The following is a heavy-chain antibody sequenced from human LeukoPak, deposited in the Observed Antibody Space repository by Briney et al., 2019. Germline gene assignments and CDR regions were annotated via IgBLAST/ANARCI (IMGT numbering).Heavy chain of an antibody. CDR1: GFIFNGYW. Sequence: PGGSLRLSCAASGFIFNGYWMSWVRQAPGKGLEWVANIKEDGSAQYYVGSVKGRFTISRDNAKNTLYLQMNSLGAEDTAVYYCAVGSYSSGWFHCYYYGMDVWGQGTTVTVSS. J-gene: IGHJ6*02. D-gene: IGHD6-19*01. V-gene: IGHV3-7*01. CDR2: IKEDGSAQ. CDR3: AVGSYSSGWFHCYYYGMDV.